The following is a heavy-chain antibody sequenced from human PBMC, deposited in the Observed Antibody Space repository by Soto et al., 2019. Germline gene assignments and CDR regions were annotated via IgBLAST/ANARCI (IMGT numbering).Heavy chain of an antibody. D-gene: IGHD1-26*01. Sequence: QVQLVESGGGVVQPGKSLRLSCAASGFTFSSYALHWVRQAPGKGLEWVAVMSYDGSNEYADSVKGRFTISRDNFKNTLYLQMSSLRTDDTAVYYCARDPTSPEYRYSGRFRDNTFDSGGQGTLVTVSS. CDR2: MSYDGSNE. V-gene: IGHV3-30-3*01. CDR1: GFTFSSYA. J-gene: IGHJ5*01. CDR3: ARDPTSPEYRYSGRFRDNTFDS.